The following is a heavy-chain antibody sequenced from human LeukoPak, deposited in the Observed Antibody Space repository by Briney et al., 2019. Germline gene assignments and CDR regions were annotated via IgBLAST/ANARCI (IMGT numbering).Heavy chain of an antibody. Sequence: GGSLRLSCAASGFTFSDYSINWVRQAPGKGLEWISYIGIDSGNTNYADSVKGRFTISGDKAKNSLYLQMNSLRVEDTAVYYCARDYKYAFDNWGQGTLVTVSS. J-gene: IGHJ4*02. CDR1: GFTFSDYS. V-gene: IGHV3-48*01. CDR3: ARDYKYAFDN. CDR2: IGIDSGNT. D-gene: IGHD5-24*01.